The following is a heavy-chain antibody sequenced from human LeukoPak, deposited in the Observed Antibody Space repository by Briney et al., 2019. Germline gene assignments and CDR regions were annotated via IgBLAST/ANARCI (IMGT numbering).Heavy chain of an antibody. CDR1: GGSISSSTYF. D-gene: IGHD6-19*01. Sequence: SETLSLTCTVSGGSISSSTYFWGWIRQPPGKGLEWIGTIYYSGSTYYNPSLKSRVTISVDSSKNQFSLRLSSVTAADTAVYYCARGGGIAVAGIEDSDYYYYMDVWGKGTTVTVSS. CDR3: ARGGGIAVAGIEDSDYYYYMDV. CDR2: IYYSGST. J-gene: IGHJ6*03. V-gene: IGHV4-39*07.